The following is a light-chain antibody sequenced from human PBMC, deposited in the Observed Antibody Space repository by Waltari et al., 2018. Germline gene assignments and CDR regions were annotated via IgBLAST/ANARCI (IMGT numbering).Light chain of an antibody. CDR2: EVS. Sequence: QSALTQPPSASGSPGQSVTISCTGTSSDVGGYNYVSWYQQHPGKAPKLMIYEVSKGPSGVPDRFSGCKSGNTASLTVSGLQAEDEADYYCSSYAGSNNVVFGGGTKLTVL. J-gene: IGLJ2*01. CDR3: SSYAGSNNVV. V-gene: IGLV2-8*01. CDR1: SSDVGGYNY.